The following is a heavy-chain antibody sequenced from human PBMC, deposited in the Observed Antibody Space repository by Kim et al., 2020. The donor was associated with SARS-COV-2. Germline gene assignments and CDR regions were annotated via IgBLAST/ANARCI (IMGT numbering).Heavy chain of an antibody. Sequence: GGSLRLSCAASGFTFSSYAMSWVRQAPGKGLEWVSAISGSGGSTYYADSVKGRFTISRDNSKNTLYLQMNSLRAEDTAVYYCAKGGRIAAAGRYNWFDPWGQGTLVTVSS. CDR3: AKGGRIAAAGRYNWFDP. CDR1: GFTFSSYA. D-gene: IGHD6-13*01. V-gene: IGHV3-23*01. CDR2: ISGSGGST. J-gene: IGHJ5*02.